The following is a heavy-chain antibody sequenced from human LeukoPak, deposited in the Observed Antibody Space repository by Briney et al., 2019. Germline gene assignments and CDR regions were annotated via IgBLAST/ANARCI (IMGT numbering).Heavy chain of an antibody. CDR2: MNPNSGNT. D-gene: IGHD3-10*01. J-gene: IGHJ4*02. V-gene: IGHV1-8*01. CDR3: ARGRRMVRGVIHYYFDY. CDR1: GYTFTSYD. Sequence: ASVKVSCKASGYTFTSYDINWVRQATGQGLEWTGWMNPNSGNTGYAQKFQGRVTMTRNTSISTAYMELSSLRSEDTAVYYCARGRRMVRGVIHYYFDYWGQGTLVTVSS.